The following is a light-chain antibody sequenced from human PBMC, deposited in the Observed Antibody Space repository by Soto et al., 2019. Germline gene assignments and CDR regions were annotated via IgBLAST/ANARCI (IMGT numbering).Light chain of an antibody. Sequence: QSALAQPASVSGSHGQSITISCTGKSSDVGSYNHVSWYQQHPGKAPKLMIYEGSKRPSGVSNRFSGSKSGNTASLTISGLQAEDEADYYCCSYAGSSTYVLGTGTKVT. J-gene: IGLJ1*01. CDR1: SSDVGSYNH. CDR3: CSYAGSSTYV. V-gene: IGLV2-23*01. CDR2: EGS.